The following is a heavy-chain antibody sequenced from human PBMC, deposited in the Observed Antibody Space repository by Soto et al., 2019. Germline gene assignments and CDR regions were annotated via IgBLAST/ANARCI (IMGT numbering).Heavy chain of an antibody. J-gene: IGHJ3*02. CDR3: VRERGPFDAFDI. D-gene: IGHD3-16*01. CDR1: GFTFSTYG. Sequence: QVQLVESGGGVVQPGRSLRLSCTASGFTFSTYGMHWVRQAPGKGLEWVTVIWYNGINQYYADSVKGRFTFSRDNSENILYLQMNSLRAEDTAMYFCVRERGPFDAFDIWGQGTMVTVSS. V-gene: IGHV3-33*01. CDR2: IWYNGINQ.